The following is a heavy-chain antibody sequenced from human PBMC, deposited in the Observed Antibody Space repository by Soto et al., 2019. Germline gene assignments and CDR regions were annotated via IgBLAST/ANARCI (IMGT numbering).Heavy chain of an antibody. CDR1: GGSINSGDYY. Sequence: SVTLSLTCTVSGGSINSGDYYWSWIRQHPGKGLEWIGHIYFSGSTSYNPSLKSRVTISINTSKNKFSLKLDSVTAADTAVYYCARDDYGSNSGAFDIWAQGAMVTVS. D-gene: IGHD4-17*01. V-gene: IGHV4-31*03. J-gene: IGHJ3*02. CDR2: IYFSGST. CDR3: ARDDYGSNSGAFDI.